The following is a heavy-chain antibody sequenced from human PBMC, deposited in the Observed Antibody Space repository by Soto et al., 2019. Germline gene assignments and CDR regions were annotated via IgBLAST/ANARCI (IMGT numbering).Heavy chain of an antibody. V-gene: IGHV1-69*13. Sequence: SVKVSCKASGGTFSRYAISWVRQAPGQGLEWMGGITPLFGTANYAQKFQGRVTITADESTSTAYMELSSLRSEDTAVYYCARQFDYDSSGFYYAYWGHGTLVTVSS. J-gene: IGHJ4*01. D-gene: IGHD3-22*01. CDR2: ITPLFGTA. CDR1: GGTFSRYA. CDR3: ARQFDYDSSGFYYAY.